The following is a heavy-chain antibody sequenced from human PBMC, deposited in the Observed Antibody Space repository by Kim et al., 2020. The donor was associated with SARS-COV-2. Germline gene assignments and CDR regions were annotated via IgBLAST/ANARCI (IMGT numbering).Heavy chain of an antibody. CDR1: GYTFSTYW. D-gene: IGHD2-8*02. V-gene: IGHV5-51*01. Sequence: GESLKISCKGSGYTFSTYWIGWVRQLPGKGLEWLGIIYPGDSDTRYSPSFQGQVTISADKSSSTAYLQWSSLKASDTAMYYCARYIPIFTDPRGYYYGMDVWGQGTTVTVSS. CDR2: IYPGDSDT. J-gene: IGHJ6*02. CDR3: ARYIPIFTDPRGYYYGMDV.